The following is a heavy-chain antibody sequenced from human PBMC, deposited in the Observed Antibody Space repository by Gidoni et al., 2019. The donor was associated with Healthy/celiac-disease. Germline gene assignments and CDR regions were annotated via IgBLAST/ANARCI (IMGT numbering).Heavy chain of an antibody. CDR1: GFTFSSYG. V-gene: IGHV3-30*18. CDR2: ISYDGSNK. J-gene: IGHJ4*02. CDR3: AKEGGAGTTYDY. D-gene: IGHD1-1*01. Sequence: QVQLVESGGGVVQPGRSLRLSCAASGFTFSSYGMHWVRQAPGKGLEWVAVISYDGSNKYYADSVKGRFTISRDNSKNTLYLQMNSLRAEDTAVYYCAKEGGAGTTYDYWGQGTLVTVSS.